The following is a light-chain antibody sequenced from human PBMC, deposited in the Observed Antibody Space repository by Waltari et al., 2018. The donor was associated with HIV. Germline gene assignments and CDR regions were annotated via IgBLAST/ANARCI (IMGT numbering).Light chain of an antibody. CDR1: SSNIGTKT. J-gene: IGLJ3*02. CDR2: GNH. V-gene: IGLV1-44*01. Sequence: QSVLTQPPSASGTPGPRVTIPCSGSSSNIGTKTVNWYQQLPGSAPKFLMYGNHVRPSGVPDRFSGSKSGTSASLAISGLRSEDEADYYCAAWDDSLNAWVFGGGTKVTVL. CDR3: AAWDDSLNAWV.